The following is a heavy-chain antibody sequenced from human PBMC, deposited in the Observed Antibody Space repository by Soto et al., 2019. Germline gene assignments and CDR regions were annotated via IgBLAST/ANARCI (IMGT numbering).Heavy chain of an antibody. V-gene: IGHV1-2*02. J-gene: IGHJ5*02. CDR1: GYTFTAYY. D-gene: IGHD5-12*01. Sequence: QVQLVQSGDEVKKPGASVKVSSKASGYTFTAYYMHWVRKAPGQGLEWMGWINPNSGGTYHAQNFQGRVTMTRDTSTTTAYMELASLRSDDTAVYYCARGGGHGYNELDPWGHGTLVIVSS. CDR2: INPNSGGT. CDR3: ARGGGHGYNELDP.